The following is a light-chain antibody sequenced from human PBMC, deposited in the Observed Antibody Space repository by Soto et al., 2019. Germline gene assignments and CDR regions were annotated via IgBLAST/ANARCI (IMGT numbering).Light chain of an antibody. V-gene: IGLV2-14*01. Sequence: QSVLTQPASVSGSPGQSITISCTGTSSDVGGYTYVSWYQQHPGTAPKLMIYDVSNRPSGVSNRFSGSKSGNTASLTISGLQAEDEADYYCSSYTSSSTLEVFGTGTKVTVL. CDR3: SSYTSSSTLEV. J-gene: IGLJ1*01. CDR1: SSDVGGYTY. CDR2: DVS.